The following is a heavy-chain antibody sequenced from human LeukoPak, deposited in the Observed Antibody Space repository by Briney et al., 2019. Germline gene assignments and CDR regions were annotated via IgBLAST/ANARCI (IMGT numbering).Heavy chain of an antibody. V-gene: IGHV4-59*08. J-gene: IGHJ4*02. CDR2: IYYSGST. D-gene: IGHD3-22*01. CDR3: ASGRDSSGYYYTPHYYFDY. CDR1: GGSISSYY. Sequence: PSETLSLTCTVSGGSISSYYWSWIRQPPGKGLEWVGYIYYSGSTNYNPSLKSRVTISVDTSKNQFSLKLSSVTAADTAVYYCASGRDSSGYYYTPHYYFDYWGQGTLVTVSS.